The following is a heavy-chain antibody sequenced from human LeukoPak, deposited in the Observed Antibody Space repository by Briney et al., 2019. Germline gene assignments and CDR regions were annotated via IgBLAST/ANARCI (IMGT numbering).Heavy chain of an antibody. D-gene: IGHD1-26*01. CDR3: ASGNSGSYPIFHY. CDR2: SNPNSVGT. CDR1: GYTFTCYY. Sequence: ASXKVSCKASGYTFTCYYMHWGRQAPGQGGEGMGCSNPNSVGTNSAQKFDGTVTMPTATSITTAYMELSRLRSADTAVYYCASGNSGSYPIFHYWGQGTLVTVSS. V-gene: IGHV1-2*02. J-gene: IGHJ4*02.